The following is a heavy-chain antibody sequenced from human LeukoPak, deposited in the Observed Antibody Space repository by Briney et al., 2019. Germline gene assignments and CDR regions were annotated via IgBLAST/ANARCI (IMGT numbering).Heavy chain of an antibody. CDR1: GYTFSSYG. V-gene: IGHV1-46*01. J-gene: IGHJ3*02. CDR3: ARDMYYDSSGYYQGSEAFDI. D-gene: IGHD3-22*01. Sequence: ASVKVSCKASGYTFSSYGISWVRQAPGQGLEWMGIINPSGGSTSYAQKFQGRVTMTRDTSTSTVYMELSSLRSEDTAVYYCARDMYYDSSGYYQGSEAFDIWGQGTMVTVSS. CDR2: INPSGGST.